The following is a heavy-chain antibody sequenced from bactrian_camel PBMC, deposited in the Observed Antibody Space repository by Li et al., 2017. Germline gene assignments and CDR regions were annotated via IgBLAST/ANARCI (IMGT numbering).Heavy chain of an antibody. CDR2: IRSDGTI. CDR1: GFTVGDSD. J-gene: IGHJ4*01. V-gene: IGHV3S63*01. Sequence: HVQLVESGGGSVQAGGSLRVSRTGLGFTVGDSDINWYRKAPGQACELVSSIRSDGTISYSDSVKGRFTVSKDNAANTVTLNLNNLQPEDTALYYCVTRLKNMGWAMNVWGQGTQVTVS. CDR3: VTRLKNMGWAMNV. D-gene: IGHD3*01.